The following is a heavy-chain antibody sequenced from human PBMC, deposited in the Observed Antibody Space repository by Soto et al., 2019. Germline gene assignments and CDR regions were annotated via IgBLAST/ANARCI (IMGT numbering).Heavy chain of an antibody. V-gene: IGHV3-74*01. D-gene: IGHD5-12*01. CDR2: INSDGSST. J-gene: IGHJ4*02. Sequence: EVQLVKSGGGLVQPGGSLRLSCAASGFTFSSYWMHWVRQAPGKGLVWVSRINSDGSSTTYADSVKGRFTISRDNAKNTLYLQMNSLRAEDTAVYYCARGGAGYNFGWYFDYWGQGTLVTVSS. CDR1: GFTFSSYW. CDR3: ARGGAGYNFGWYFDY.